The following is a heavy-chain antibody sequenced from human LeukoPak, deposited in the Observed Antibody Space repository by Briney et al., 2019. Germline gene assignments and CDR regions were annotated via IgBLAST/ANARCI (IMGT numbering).Heavy chain of an antibody. J-gene: IGHJ4*02. CDR1: GYTFTSYG. Sequence: ASVKVSCKASGYTFTSYGISWVRQAPGQGLEWMGWIGPYNGNTDYAQNLQGRVTMTTDTTTSTAYMELGSLGSDDTAVYYCARDQDSLVRGVIGYWGQGTLVTVSS. D-gene: IGHD3-10*01. CDR2: IGPYNGNT. V-gene: IGHV1-18*01. CDR3: ARDQDSLVRGVIGY.